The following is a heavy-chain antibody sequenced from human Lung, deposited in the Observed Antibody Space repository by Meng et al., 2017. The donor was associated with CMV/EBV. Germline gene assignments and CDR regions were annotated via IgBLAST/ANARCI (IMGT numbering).Heavy chain of an antibody. V-gene: IGHV3-7*01. CDR3: ARGGTLSPYYYYYGMDV. CDR2: INQDGNEE. CDR1: GFTFSSYW. Sequence: GGSXRLXXAASGFTFSSYWMSWVRQAPGKGLEWVANINQDGNEEYYVDSLKGRFTISRDNAKNSLYLQMTSLRAEDTAVYYCARGGTLSPYYYYYGMDVLGQGXTVTVSS. J-gene: IGHJ6*02.